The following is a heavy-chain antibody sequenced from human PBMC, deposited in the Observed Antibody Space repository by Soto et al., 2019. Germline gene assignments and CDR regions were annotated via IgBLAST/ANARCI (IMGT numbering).Heavy chain of an antibody. CDR1: GDTLSRHG. Sequence: SVKLSCKASGDTLSRHGISWVRQAPGQGLEWMGGIIPIFRITNYAQKFQGRLMITADESTRTAYMELSRLGSDDSAVYFCVRVRVGSIPLNYDMDVWGQGTTVTVSS. CDR2: IIPIFRIT. V-gene: IGHV1-69*13. D-gene: IGHD1-26*01. J-gene: IGHJ6*02. CDR3: VRVRVGSIPLNYDMDV.